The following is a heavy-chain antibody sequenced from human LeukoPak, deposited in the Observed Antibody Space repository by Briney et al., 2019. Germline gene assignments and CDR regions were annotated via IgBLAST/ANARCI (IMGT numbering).Heavy chain of an antibody. CDR1: GFTFDDYA. D-gene: IGHD1-7*01. CDR3: ARGTTNYYYYMDV. V-gene: IGHV3-9*01. CDR2: ISWNSGSI. J-gene: IGHJ6*03. Sequence: GGSLRLSCAASGFTFDDYAMHWVRQAPGKGLEWVSGISWNSGSIGYADSVKGRFTISRDNAKNSLYLQMNSLRAEDTAVYYCARGTTNYYYYMDVWGKGTTVTVSS.